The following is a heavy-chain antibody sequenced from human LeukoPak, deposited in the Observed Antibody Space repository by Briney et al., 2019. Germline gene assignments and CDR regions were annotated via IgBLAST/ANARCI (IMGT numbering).Heavy chain of an antibody. Sequence: GGSLRLSCAASGFTFSSYAMSWVRQAPGKGLEWVSAISGSGGSTYYADSVKGRFTISRDNSKNTLYLQMNSLRAEDTAVYYCAKDLFRRSNYDFWSGYYDYYMDVWGKGTTVTVSS. V-gene: IGHV3-23*01. CDR1: GFTFSSYA. CDR3: AKDLFRRSNYDFWSGYYDYYMDV. J-gene: IGHJ6*03. D-gene: IGHD3-3*01. CDR2: ISGSGGST.